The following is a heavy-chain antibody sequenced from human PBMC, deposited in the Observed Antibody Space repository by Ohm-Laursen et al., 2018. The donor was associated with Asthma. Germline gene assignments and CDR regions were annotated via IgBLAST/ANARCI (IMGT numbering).Heavy chain of an antibody. D-gene: IGHD2-21*02. V-gene: IGHV3-21*01. J-gene: IGHJ3*02. CDR2: ISSSSSYI. CDR1: GYTFSRYS. Sequence: SLRLSCAASGYTFSRYSIHWVRQVPGKGLEWVSSISSSSSYIYYADSVKGRFTISRDNAKNSLYLQMNSLRAEDTAVYYCARVGGGDELPDAFDIWGQGTMVTVSS. CDR3: ARVGGGDELPDAFDI.